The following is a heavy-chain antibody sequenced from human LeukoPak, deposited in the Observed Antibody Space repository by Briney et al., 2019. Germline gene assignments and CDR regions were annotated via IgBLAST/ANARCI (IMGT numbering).Heavy chain of an antibody. CDR2: VSGSGAIA. D-gene: IGHD4-17*01. CDR3: VTMGISTVTPVDY. CDR1: GFTFNNYA. V-gene: IGHV3-23*01. J-gene: IGHJ4*02. Sequence: GGSLRLSCAASGFTFNNYAMHWVRQAPGKGLEWVSAVSGSGAIAYYTDSVKGRFTISRDNSKNTLYLQMNSLRAEDTAVYYCVTMGISTVTPVDYWGQGTLVTVSS.